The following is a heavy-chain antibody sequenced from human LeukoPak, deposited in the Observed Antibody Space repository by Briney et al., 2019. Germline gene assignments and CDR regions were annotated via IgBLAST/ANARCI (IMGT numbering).Heavy chain of an antibody. V-gene: IGHV3-30-3*01. D-gene: IGHD3-10*01. CDR1: GFTFSSYA. Sequence: GGSLRLSCAASGFTFSSYAMHWVRQAPGKGLEWVAVISYDGSNKYYADSVKGRFTIFRDNSKNTLYLQMNSLRAEDTAVYYCAKEYDSGGYGANFDYWGQGTLVTVSS. J-gene: IGHJ4*02. CDR2: ISYDGSNK. CDR3: AKEYDSGGYGANFDY.